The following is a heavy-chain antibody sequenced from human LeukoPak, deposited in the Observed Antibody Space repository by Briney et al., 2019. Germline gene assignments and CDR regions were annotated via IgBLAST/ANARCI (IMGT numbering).Heavy chain of an antibody. CDR2: IWYDGSNK. CDR3: ARGLYDSSGYYYFPHY. Sequence: PGRSLGLSCAASGFTFSSYGMHWVRQAPGKGLEWVAVIWYDGSNKYYADSVKGRFTISRDNSKNTLYLQMNSLRAEDTAVYYCARGLYDSSGYYYFPHYWGQGTLVTVSS. J-gene: IGHJ4*02. CDR1: GFTFSSYG. D-gene: IGHD3-22*01. V-gene: IGHV3-33*01.